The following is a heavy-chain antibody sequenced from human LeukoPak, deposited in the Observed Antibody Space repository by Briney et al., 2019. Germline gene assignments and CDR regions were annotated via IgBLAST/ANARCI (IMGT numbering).Heavy chain of an antibody. Sequence: PSETLSLTCTASGGSISSYYWGWIRQPPGKGLEWIGSIYHSGSTYYNPSLKSRVTISVDTSKNQFSLRLSSVTAADTAVYYCARQGRDAGITGNTGFDHWGQGTLVTVSS. J-gene: IGHJ4*02. CDR1: GGSISSYY. CDR3: ARQGRDAGITGNTGFDH. D-gene: IGHD1-7*01. CDR2: IYHSGST. V-gene: IGHV4-38-2*02.